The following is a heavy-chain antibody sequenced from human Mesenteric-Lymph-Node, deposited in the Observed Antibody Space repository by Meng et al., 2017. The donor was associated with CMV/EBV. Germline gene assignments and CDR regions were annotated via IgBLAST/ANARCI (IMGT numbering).Heavy chain of an antibody. CDR3: ARVNCSSTSCQFYYYYGMDV. CDR1: GFTFSTYG. D-gene: IGHD2-2*01. CDR2: ISSSSSYI. V-gene: IGHV3-21*01. Sequence: GESLKISCAASGFTFSTYGMHWVRQAPGKGLEWVSSISSSSSYIYYADSVKGRFTISRDNAKNTLYLQMNSLRAEDTAVYYCARVNCSSTSCQFYYYYGMDVWGQGTTVTVSS. J-gene: IGHJ6*02.